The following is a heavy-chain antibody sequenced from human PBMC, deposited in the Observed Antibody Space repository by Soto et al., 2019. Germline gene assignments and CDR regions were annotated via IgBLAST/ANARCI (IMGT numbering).Heavy chain of an antibody. CDR1: GGSFSNFG. Sequence: SVKVSCKASGGSFSNFGISWVRQAPGQGLEWMGGIVPVFGRPNYAQRFRGRLTITADESTSTGYMELISLGSDDTAVYYCAREGSGYNFWGQGTQVTVSS. CDR2: IVPVFGRP. V-gene: IGHV1-69*13. CDR3: AREGSGYNF. D-gene: IGHD5-12*01. J-gene: IGHJ4*02.